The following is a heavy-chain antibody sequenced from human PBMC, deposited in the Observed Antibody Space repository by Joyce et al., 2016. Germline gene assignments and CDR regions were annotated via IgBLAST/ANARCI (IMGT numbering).Heavy chain of an antibody. CDR2: VDPEDGET. D-gene: IGHD3-10*01. CDR3: ATVDYYYGSGTPRDYYYYMDV. J-gene: IGHJ6*03. V-gene: IGHV1-69-2*01. Sequence: EVQLVQSGAEVKKPGATVKISCKVSGYTFTDYSMHWVQQAPGQGLEWMGLVDPEDGETLYAEKFQCRVTITAGTSTDTAYMELSSLRSEDTAVYYCATVDYYYGSGTPRDYYYYMDVWGKGTTVTVSS. CDR1: GYTFTDYS.